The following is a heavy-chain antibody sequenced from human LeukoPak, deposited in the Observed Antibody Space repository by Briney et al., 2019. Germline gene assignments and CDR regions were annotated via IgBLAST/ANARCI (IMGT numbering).Heavy chain of an antibody. CDR1: GFTFSGSA. J-gene: IGHJ4*02. V-gene: IGHV3-73*01. D-gene: IGHD3-10*01. CDR2: IRSKANSYAT. Sequence: GGSLRLSCAASGFTFSGSAMHWVRQASGKGLEWVGRIRSKANSYATAYAASVKGRFTISRDDSKNTAYLQLNSLKTEDTAVYYCHCGLLWFGELDAGVQDDYWGQGTLVTVSS. CDR3: HCGLLWFGELDAGVQDDY.